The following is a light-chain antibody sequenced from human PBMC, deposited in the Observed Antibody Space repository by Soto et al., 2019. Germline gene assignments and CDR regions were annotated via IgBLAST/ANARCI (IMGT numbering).Light chain of an antibody. V-gene: IGKV3D-20*02. Sequence: ESLLTQSPGTLSLSPGERAPLSCRASQSVSSYYLAWYQQKPGQAPRLLIYAASSRATGIPDRFSGGGSGTDFTLAISRLEPEDFAVYYCQQCNDWPLTFGGGTKVDIK. CDR2: AAS. CDR1: QSVSSYY. CDR3: QQCNDWPLT. J-gene: IGKJ4*01.